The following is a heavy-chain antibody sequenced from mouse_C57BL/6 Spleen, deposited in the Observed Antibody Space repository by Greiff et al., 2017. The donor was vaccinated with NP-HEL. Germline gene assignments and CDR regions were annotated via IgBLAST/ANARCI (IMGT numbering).Heavy chain of an antibody. CDR3: ARAAGSSPWYFDV. CDR1: GYTFTSYW. Sequence: QVQLQQPGAELARPGTSVKLSCKASGYTFTSYWMHWVKQRPGQGLEWIGVIDPSDSYTNYNQKFKGKATLTVDTSSSTAYMQLSSLTSEDSAVYYCARAAGSSPWYFDVWGTGTTVTVSS. D-gene: IGHD1-1*01. J-gene: IGHJ1*03. V-gene: IGHV1-59*01. CDR2: IDPSDSYT.